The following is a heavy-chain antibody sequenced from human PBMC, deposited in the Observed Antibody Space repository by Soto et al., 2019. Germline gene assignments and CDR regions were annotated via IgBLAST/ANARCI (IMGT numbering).Heavy chain of an antibody. V-gene: IGHV3-9*01. J-gene: IGHJ1*01. CDR2: MNWNSAVI. CDR1: GFTLDDYA. D-gene: IGHD3-3*01. Sequence: GGSLRLSCVVSGFTLDDYAMPWVRQAPGGGLEWDSGMNWNSAVISYADSVKGRFTISRDNAKNALYLQMTSLRSEDTALSYFASGPSVTAIGSADHWGQGTLVTVSS. CDR3: ASGPSVTAIGSADH.